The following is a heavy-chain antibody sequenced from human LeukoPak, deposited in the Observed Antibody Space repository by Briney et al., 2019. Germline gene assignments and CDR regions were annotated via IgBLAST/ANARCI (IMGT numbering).Heavy chain of an antibody. CDR3: ASYMVRGSDY. J-gene: IGHJ4*02. Sequence: SETLSLTCTVSGGSISSYYWGWIRQPPGKGLEWIGSIYYSGSTYYNPSLKSRVTISVDTSKNQFSLKLSSVTAADTAVYYCASYMVRGSDYWGQGTLVTVSS. CDR1: GGSISSYY. V-gene: IGHV4-39*01. CDR2: IYYSGST. D-gene: IGHD3-10*01.